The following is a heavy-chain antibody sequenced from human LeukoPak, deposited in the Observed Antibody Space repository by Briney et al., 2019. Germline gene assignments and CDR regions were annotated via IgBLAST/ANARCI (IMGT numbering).Heavy chain of an antibody. Sequence: PGGSLRLSCAASGFTFSSYWMTWVRQAPGKGLEWVANINQDGSEKNYVDSVKGRFTISRDNAKNSLYLQMNSLRAEDTAVYYCARAESTWYSGLDYWGQGTMVTVSS. CDR2: INQDGSEK. CDR3: ARAESTWYSGLDY. CDR1: GFTFSSYW. V-gene: IGHV3-7*05. D-gene: IGHD6-13*01. J-gene: IGHJ4*02.